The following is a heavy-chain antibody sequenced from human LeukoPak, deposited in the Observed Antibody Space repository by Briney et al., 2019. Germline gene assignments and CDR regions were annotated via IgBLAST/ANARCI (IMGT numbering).Heavy chain of an antibody. CDR2: ISPYKGDT. CDR3: ARDPHAGRFQPVPDYFQMDV. CDR1: AYTFTTNG. D-gene: IGHD6-13*01. Sequence: ASVKVSCKASAYTFTTNGVSWVRLAPGQGLEWLGWISPYKGDTNYAQKVQARITMTADTSTNTVYMELRNLRSYDTAVYYCARDPHAGRFQPVPDYFQMDVWGKGTTVTVSS. J-gene: IGHJ6*03. V-gene: IGHV1-18*01.